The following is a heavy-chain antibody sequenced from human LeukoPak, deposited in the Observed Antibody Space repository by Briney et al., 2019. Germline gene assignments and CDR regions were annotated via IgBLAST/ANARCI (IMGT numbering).Heavy chain of an antibody. V-gene: IGHV4-59*01. D-gene: IGHD3-10*01. Sequence: PSETLSLTCTVSGGSINNYHWSWIRQPPGKGLEWIGYIYYSGSTNYNPSLKSRVTISVDTSKNQFSLRLISVTAADTAVYYCARDRHGSGSAHSFDPWGQGILVTVSS. CDR1: GGSINNYH. CDR2: IYYSGST. CDR3: ARDRHGSGSAHSFDP. J-gene: IGHJ5*02.